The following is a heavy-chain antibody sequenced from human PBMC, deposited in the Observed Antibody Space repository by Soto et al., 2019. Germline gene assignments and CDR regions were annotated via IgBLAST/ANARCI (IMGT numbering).Heavy chain of an antibody. CDR2: IIPIFGTA. J-gene: IGHJ6*02. Sequence: ASVKVSCKASGGTFSSYAISWVRQAPGQGLEWMGGIIPIFGTANYAQKFQGRVTITADESTSTAYMELSSLRSEDTAVYYCARGFLESPTAFDYGMDVWGQGTTVTVSS. CDR1: GGTFSSYA. D-gene: IGHD3-3*01. V-gene: IGHV1-69*13. CDR3: ARGFLESPTAFDYGMDV.